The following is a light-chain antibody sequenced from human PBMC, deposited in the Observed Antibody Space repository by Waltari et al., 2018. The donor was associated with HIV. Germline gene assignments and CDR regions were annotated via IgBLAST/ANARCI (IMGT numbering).Light chain of an antibody. CDR3: QQYYTTPYS. V-gene: IGKV4-1*01. CDR1: QGILFNSTNKNY. Sequence: DSVMTRSPDSLTVSLAERATITCKSRQGILFNSTNKNYLAWYQQRPGQAPRLLIYWASTRGSGVPVRFSGAGSGTNFSLTISNLQPEDVAVYYCQQYYTTPYSFGQGSRLEI. CDR2: WAS. J-gene: IGKJ2*01.